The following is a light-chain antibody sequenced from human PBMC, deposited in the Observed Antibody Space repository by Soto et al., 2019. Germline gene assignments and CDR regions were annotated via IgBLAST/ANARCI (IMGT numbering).Light chain of an antibody. CDR2: RVS. CDR3: LQGTRGPPT. J-gene: IGKJ1*01. CDR1: QSVVYSDGIAY. V-gene: IGKV2-30*01. Sequence: DVVMTQSPLSLPVTLGQPASISCRSSQSVVYSDGIAYLTWFQQRPGQSPRRLIYRVSNRASGVRARFGGSRLGHDFTQKISRLEAEDVGVYYYLQGTRGPPTFGRGTKLEIK.